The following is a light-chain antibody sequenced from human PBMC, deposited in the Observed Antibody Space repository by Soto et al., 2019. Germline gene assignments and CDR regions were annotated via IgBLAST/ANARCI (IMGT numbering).Light chain of an antibody. CDR1: QSVSATH. V-gene: IGKV3-20*01. CDR2: GAS. J-gene: IGKJ4*01. CDR3: QHYGSSPLT. Sequence: IVLTQSPGTLSLSPGEGATLSCRASQSVSATHLAWYQQKPGQAPRLLLYGASTRATGIPDRFSGSGSGTDFTLTISRVEPEDFAAFYCQHYGSSPLTFGGGTKVDIK.